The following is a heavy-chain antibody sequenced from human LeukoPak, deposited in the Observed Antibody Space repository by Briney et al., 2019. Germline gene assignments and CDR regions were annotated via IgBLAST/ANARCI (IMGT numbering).Heavy chain of an antibody. J-gene: IGHJ6*03. D-gene: IGHD4-23*01. V-gene: IGHV3-23*01. CDR3: AKGKKLATRPYYMDV. Sequence: GGSLRLSCAASGFTFSSYAMSWVRQAPGKGLEWVSAISGSGGSTYYADSVKGRFTISRDNSKNTLYLQMNSLRAEDTAVYYCAKGKKLATRPYYMDVWGKGTTVIVSS. CDR2: ISGSGGST. CDR1: GFTFSSYA.